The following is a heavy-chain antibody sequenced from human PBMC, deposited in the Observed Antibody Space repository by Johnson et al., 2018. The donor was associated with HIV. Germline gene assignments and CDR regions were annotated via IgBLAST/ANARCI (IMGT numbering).Heavy chain of an antibody. J-gene: IGHJ3*01. D-gene: IGHD2-15*01. CDR3: ASGCYTPGDV. Sequence: KGLELVAVISYDGSNKYYADSVKGRFTISRDNSKNTLYVQMNSLRPEDTAVYYCASGCYTPGDVWGQGTVVTVSS. V-gene: IGHV3-30*04. CDR2: ISYDGSNK.